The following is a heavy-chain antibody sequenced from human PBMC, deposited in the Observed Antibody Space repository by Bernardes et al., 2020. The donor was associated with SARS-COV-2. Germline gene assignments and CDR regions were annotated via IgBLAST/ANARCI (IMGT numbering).Heavy chain of an antibody. D-gene: IGHD1-20*01. CDR2: VYSGGSA. Sequence: GGSLELPCVASGSAVIDISINWVRQAPAKGLDWLPVVYSGGSAYYVDSVKGRFTISRDTFENTVYLQMNSLRAEDTAVYYCARDWSGIDDFDIWGQGTMVTVSS. CDR3: ARDWSGIDDFDI. V-gene: IGHV3-53*01. CDR1: GSAVIDIS. J-gene: IGHJ3*02.